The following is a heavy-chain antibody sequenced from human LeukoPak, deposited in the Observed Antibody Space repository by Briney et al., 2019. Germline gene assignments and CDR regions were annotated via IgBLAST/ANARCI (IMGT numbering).Heavy chain of an antibody. CDR2: IYHSGST. V-gene: IGHV4-30-2*01. CDR3: ARGQRPGGNGLN. CDR1: GGSISSGGYY. Sequence: PSETLSLTCTVSGGSISSGGYYWSWIRQPPGKGLEWIGYIYHSGSTYYNPSLKSRVTISVDRSKNQFSLKLSSVTAADTAVYYCARGQRPGGNGLNWGQGTLVTVSS. D-gene: IGHD4-23*01. J-gene: IGHJ4*02.